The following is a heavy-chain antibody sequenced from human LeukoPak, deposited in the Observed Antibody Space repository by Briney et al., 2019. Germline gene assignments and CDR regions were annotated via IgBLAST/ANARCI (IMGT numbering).Heavy chain of an antibody. V-gene: IGHV4-4*07. Sequence: SETLSLTCTVSGGSISIYYWSWIRQPAGKGLEWIGRIYTSGSTNYNPSLKSRVTMSVDTSKNQFSLKLSSVTAADTAVYYCARGSGDGYNLRFDYWGQGTLVTVSS. CDR1: GGSISIYY. J-gene: IGHJ4*02. D-gene: IGHD5-24*01. CDR2: IYTSGST. CDR3: ARGSGDGYNLRFDY.